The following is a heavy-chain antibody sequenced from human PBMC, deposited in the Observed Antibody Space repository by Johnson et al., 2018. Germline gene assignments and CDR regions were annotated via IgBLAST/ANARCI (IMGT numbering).Heavy chain of an antibody. V-gene: IGHV3-33*05. CDR1: GFTLSSYD. CDR3: ARRHALDV. J-gene: IGHJ6*02. CDR2: VSSDGYNT. Sequence: QVQLVQSGGGVVHXGGSLRLSCAASGFTLSSYDMHWVRQVPGKGLEWVAGVSSDGYNTYYGDSVKGRFTISRDNSKNTLNLQMDSLRVEDTAVYYCARRHALDVWGQGTTVTVSS.